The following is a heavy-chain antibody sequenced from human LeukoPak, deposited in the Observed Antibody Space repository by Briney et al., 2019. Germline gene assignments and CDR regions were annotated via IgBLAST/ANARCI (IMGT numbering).Heavy chain of an antibody. CDR2: IYYSGST. CDR1: GGSISSSSYY. J-gene: IGHJ4*02. Sequence: SETLSLTCTVSGGSISSSSYYWGWIRQPPGKGLEWIGSIYYSGSTYYNPSLKSRVTISVDTSKNQFSLKLSSVTAADTAVYYCARLRPWKDYFDYWGQGTLVTVSS. V-gene: IGHV4-39*01. D-gene: IGHD1-1*01. CDR3: ARLRPWKDYFDY.